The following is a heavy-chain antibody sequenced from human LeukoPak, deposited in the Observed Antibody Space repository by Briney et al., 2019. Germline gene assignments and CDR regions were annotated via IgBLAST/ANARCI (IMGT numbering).Heavy chain of an antibody. Sequence: GASVKVSCKASGYTFTTYGISWVRQAPGQGLEWMGWISAYNGNTNYAQKLLGRVTMTTDTSTSTAYMELRSLRSDDTAVYYCARDTPYGGIFGVAPIDYWGQGTLVTVSS. CDR3: ARDTPYGGIFGVAPIDY. CDR2: ISAYNGNT. J-gene: IGHJ4*02. CDR1: GYTFTTYG. D-gene: IGHD3-3*01. V-gene: IGHV1-18*01.